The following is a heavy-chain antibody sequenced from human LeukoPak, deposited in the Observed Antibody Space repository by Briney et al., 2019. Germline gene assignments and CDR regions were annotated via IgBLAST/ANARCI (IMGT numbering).Heavy chain of an antibody. J-gene: IGHJ4*02. CDR2: ISSSNNTI. CDR1: GFTFSSYS. D-gene: IGHD6-19*01. Sequence: GGSLRLSCAASGFTFSSYSMNWVRQAPGKGLEWVSYISSSNNTIYYADSVKGRFTISRDNAKNSLYLQMNSLKTEDTAMYYCTTAQYSSGWYYFDYWGQGTLVTVSS. CDR3: TTAQYSSGWYYFDY. V-gene: IGHV3-48*04.